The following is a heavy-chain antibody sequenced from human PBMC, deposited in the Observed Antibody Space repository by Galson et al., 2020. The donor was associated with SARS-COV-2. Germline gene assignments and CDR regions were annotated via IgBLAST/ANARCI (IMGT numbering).Heavy chain of an antibody. V-gene: IGHV1-2*02. J-gene: IGHJ4*02. CDR2: VNPNSGGT. Sequence: GESLKLSCKASGYTFTGYYIHWVRQAPGQGLEWMGWVNPNSGGTNYAQKFQDRVTMTRDTSISTAYMELSSLRSDDTAVYYCARGIDWYVGYWGQGTLVTVSS. CDR1: GYTFTGYY. CDR3: ARGIDWYVGY. D-gene: IGHD3-9*01.